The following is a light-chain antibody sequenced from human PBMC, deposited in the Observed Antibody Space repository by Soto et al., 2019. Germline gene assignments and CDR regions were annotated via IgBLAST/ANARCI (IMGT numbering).Light chain of an antibody. J-gene: IGKJ1*01. V-gene: IGKV3-20*01. CDR2: GAS. Sequence: IVVTQSPGTLSLSPGEGATLSCRASQSASSSYLAWYQQKPGRAPRLLIYGASSRATGIPDRFSGGGSGTDFTLTIRRLEPEDFAVYYCQQYDNSPWTFGQGTKVEIK. CDR1: QSASSSY. CDR3: QQYDNSPWT.